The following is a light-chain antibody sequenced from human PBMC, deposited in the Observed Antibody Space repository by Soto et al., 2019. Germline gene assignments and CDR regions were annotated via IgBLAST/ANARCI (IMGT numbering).Light chain of an antibody. V-gene: IGLV2-14*01. CDR2: EVS. CDR1: SIDVGDNNY. Sequence: QSALAQPASVSGSPGQSITISCSGSSIDVGDNNYVSWYQHHPGKAPKLIIYEVSNRPSGVSNRFSGSSSDNTASLTISGLLPDDEADYYCSSSSGRSYIVLFGGGTKLTVL. J-gene: IGLJ2*01. CDR3: SSSSGRSYIVL.